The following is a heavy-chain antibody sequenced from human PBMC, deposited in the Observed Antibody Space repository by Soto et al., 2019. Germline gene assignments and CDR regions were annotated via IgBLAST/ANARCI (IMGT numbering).Heavy chain of an antibody. Sequence: EVQLLESGGGLVQPGGSLRLSCAASGFTFSTSAMSWVRHAPGQGLEWVSGISGSGGTTYYADSVKGRFTISRDNYKNALYLQMDNLRAEDTAIYYCAKRDLYYWGQGTLATVAS. CDR3: AKRDLYY. J-gene: IGHJ4*02. V-gene: IGHV3-23*01. CDR1: GFTFSTSA. D-gene: IGHD2-21*02. CDR2: ISGSGGTT.